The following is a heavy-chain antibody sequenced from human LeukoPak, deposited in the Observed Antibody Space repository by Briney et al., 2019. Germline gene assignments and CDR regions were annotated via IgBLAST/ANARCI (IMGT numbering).Heavy chain of an antibody. CDR2: IKQDGSEK. D-gene: IGHD3-22*01. Sequence: PGGSLRLSCAASGFTFSSYWMSWVRQAPGKGLEWVANIKQDGSEKYYVDSVKGRFTISRDNAKNSLYLQMNSLRAEDTVVYYCARVGRYYYDSSGHKLDYWGQGTLVTVSS. J-gene: IGHJ4*02. V-gene: IGHV3-7*01. CDR3: ARVGRYYYDSSGHKLDY. CDR1: GFTFSSYW.